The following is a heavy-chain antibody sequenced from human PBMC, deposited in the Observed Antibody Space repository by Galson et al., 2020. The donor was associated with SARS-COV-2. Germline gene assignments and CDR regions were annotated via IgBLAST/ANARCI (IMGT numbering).Heavy chain of an antibody. CDR2: IDPSDSYT. J-gene: IGHJ6*03. Sequence: HGESLKISCKGSGYSFTSYWISWVRQMPGKGLEWMGRIDPSDSYTNYSPSFQGHVTISADKSISTAYLQWSSLKASDTAMYYCATLRDYGDSRDLAYYDYYYYMDVWGKGTTVTVSS. D-gene: IGHD4-17*01. CDR1: GYSFTSYW. V-gene: IGHV5-10-1*01. CDR3: ATLRDYGDSRDLAYYDYYYYMDV.